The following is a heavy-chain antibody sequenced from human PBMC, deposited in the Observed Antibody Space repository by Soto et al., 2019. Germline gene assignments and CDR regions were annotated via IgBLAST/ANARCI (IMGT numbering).Heavy chain of an antibody. CDR2: IYNSGST. V-gene: IGHV4-30-4*01. D-gene: IGHD3-10*01. CDR3: VGPEVGAFDI. CDR1: GGSISSGNYY. Sequence: QVQLQESGPGLVKPSQTLSLTCTVSGGSISSGNYYWSWIRQPPGKGLEWIGYIYNSGSTYYNPPLKSRLTISIDTSKNQFSLKLNSVTAADTAIYYCVGPEVGAFDIWGQGTMVTVSS. J-gene: IGHJ3*02.